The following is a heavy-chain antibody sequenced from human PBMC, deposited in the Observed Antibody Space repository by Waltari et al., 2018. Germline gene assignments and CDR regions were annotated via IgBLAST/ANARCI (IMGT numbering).Heavy chain of an antibody. CDR2: IYSGGSK. CDR1: GFTFSSYA. CDR3: AKEGFRDGGYNPFDY. J-gene: IGHJ4*02. D-gene: IGHD5-12*01. V-gene: IGHV3-23*03. Sequence: EVQLLESGGGLVQPGGSLRLSCAASGFTFSSYAMSWVRQAPGKGLEWVSVIYSGGSKDDADSVKCRFTISRDNSKNTLYLQMNSLRAEDTAVYYCAKEGFRDGGYNPFDYWGQGTLVTVSS.